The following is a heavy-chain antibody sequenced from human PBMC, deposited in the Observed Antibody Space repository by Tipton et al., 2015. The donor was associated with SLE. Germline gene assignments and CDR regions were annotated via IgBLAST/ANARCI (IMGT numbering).Heavy chain of an antibody. CDR1: GYTFTSYA. J-gene: IGHJ3*02. Sequence: QSGPEVKEPGASVKVSCKASGYTFTSYAISWVRQAPGQGLEWMGWISPFNGNTNFAQKLQGRVTMTTDTSTSTAYLELRSLKYDDTAVYYCARDRRAFTVVNEAFDIWGQGTMVTVSS. CDR2: ISPFNGNT. D-gene: IGHD4-23*01. CDR3: ARDRRAFTVVNEAFDI. V-gene: IGHV1-18*01.